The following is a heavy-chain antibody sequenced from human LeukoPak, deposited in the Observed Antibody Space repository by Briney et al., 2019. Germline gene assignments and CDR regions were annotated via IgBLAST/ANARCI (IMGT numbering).Heavy chain of an antibody. CDR1: GYTFTSYA. CDR2: INAGNGNT. V-gene: IGHV1-3*03. J-gene: IGHJ4*02. D-gene: IGHD3-22*01. Sequence: GASVKVSCKASGYTFTSYAMHWVRQAPGQRLEWMGWINAGNGNTKYSQEFQGRVTITRDTSASTAYMELSSLRSEDTAVYYCARHGKHYYDSSGYIDYWGQGALVTVSS. CDR3: ARHGKHYYDSSGYIDY.